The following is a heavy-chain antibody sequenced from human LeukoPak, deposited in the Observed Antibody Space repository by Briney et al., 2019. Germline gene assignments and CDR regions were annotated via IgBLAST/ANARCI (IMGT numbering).Heavy chain of an antibody. CDR2: INQDAGGK. Sequence: GGSLRLSCEASGLTFSNYWMSWVRQAPGKGLEWVANINQDAGGKNYLDSVKGRFTISKENAKSTLYMQMNSLRAEDTAAYYCARDNSGPQNWGQGTLVTVSS. V-gene: IGHV3-7*05. CDR1: GLTFSNYW. J-gene: IGHJ4*02. CDR3: ARDNSGPQN. D-gene: IGHD1-26*01.